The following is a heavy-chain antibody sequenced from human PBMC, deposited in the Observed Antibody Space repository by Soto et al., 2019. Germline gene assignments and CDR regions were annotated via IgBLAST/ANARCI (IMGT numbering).Heavy chain of an antibody. CDR3: AKGRNHYDSSGYYSFPLDV. CDR2: ISGYGGST. CDR1: GFTFSTYP. D-gene: IGHD3-22*01. V-gene: IGHV3-23*01. Sequence: LRLSCTASGFTFSTYPMSWVRQAPGKGLGWVSAISGYGGSTYYADSVMGRFTVSRDNSKNTLYLQMNSLRAEDTAVYYCAKGRNHYDSSGYYSFPLDVWGQGTTVTVSS. J-gene: IGHJ6*02.